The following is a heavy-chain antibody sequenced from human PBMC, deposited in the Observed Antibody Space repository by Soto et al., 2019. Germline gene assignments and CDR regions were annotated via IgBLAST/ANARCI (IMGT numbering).Heavy chain of an antibody. CDR2: ISYDGSNK. CDR1: GFTFSSYG. Sequence: PGGSLRPSCEASGFTFSSYGMHWVRQAPGKGLEWAAVISYDGSNKYYADSVKGRFTISRDNSKNTPYLQVNSLRAEDTAVYYCAKDLYSGSSHPDYWGQGTLVTVSS. V-gene: IGHV3-30*18. J-gene: IGHJ4*02. CDR3: AKDLYSGSSHPDY. D-gene: IGHD1-26*01.